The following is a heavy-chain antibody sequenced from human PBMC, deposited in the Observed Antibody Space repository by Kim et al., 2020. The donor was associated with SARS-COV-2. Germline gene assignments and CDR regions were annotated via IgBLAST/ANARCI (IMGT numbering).Heavy chain of an antibody. J-gene: IGHJ4*02. Sequence: ASVTVSCKASGYTFSNYDINWVREATGQGLEWMGWMNPNSGNTGYAQKFQGRVTMTRNTSISTAYMELSSLTSDDTAVYYRARRIAAAGTCLAYWGQGTLVTVSS. CDR2: MNPNSGNT. CDR3: ARRIAAAGTCLAY. CDR1: GYTFSNYD. V-gene: IGHV1-8*01. D-gene: IGHD6-13*01.